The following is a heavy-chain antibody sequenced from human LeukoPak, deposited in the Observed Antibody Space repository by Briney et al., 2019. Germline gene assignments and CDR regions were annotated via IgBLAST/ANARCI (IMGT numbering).Heavy chain of an antibody. J-gene: IGHJ4*02. CDR2: IYYSGST. CDR1: GGSISSGGYY. Sequence: PSETLSLTCTVSGGSISSGGYYWSWIRQHPGKGLEWIGYIYYSGSTYYNPSLKSRVTISVDTSKNQFSLKLSSVTAADTAVYYCAREVHYYDSSGPGYWGQGTLVTVSS. CDR3: AREVHYYDSSGPGY. D-gene: IGHD3-22*01. V-gene: IGHV4-31*03.